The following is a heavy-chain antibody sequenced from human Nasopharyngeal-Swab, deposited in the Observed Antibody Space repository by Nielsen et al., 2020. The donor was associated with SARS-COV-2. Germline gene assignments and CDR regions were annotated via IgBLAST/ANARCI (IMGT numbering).Heavy chain of an antibody. CDR2: INAGNGNT. Sequence: ASVKVSCKASGYTFTSYAMHWVRQAPGQRLEWMGWINAGNGNTKYSQKFQGRVTITRDTSASTAYMELSSLRSEDTAVYYCARLGASSRMGTMIVVALYYFDYWGQGTLVTVSS. CDR3: ARLGASSRMGTMIVVALYYFDY. CDR1: GYTFTSYA. J-gene: IGHJ4*02. D-gene: IGHD3-22*01. V-gene: IGHV1-3*01.